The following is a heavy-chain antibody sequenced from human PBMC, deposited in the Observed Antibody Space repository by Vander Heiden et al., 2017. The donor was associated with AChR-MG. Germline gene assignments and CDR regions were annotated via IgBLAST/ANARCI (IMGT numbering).Heavy chain of an antibody. CDR3: AKAHCSSTSCYGGFDY. CDR2: ITGSGGST. V-gene: IGHV3-23*01. Sequence: EVQLLESGGGLVQPGGSLRRSCAASGFTFSSYAMSRVHTAPGKGLECVSAITGSGGSTYYADSVKGRFTISRDNSKNTLYLQMISLRAEDTAVYYCAKAHCSSTSCYGGFDYWGQGTLVTVSS. D-gene: IGHD2-2*01. CDR1: GFTFSSYA. J-gene: IGHJ4*02.